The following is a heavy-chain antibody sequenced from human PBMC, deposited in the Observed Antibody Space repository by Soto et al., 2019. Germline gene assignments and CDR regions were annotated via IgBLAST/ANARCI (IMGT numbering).Heavy chain of an antibody. Sequence: GASVKVSCKASGGTFSSYAISWVRQAPGQGLEWMGGIIPIFGTANYAQKFQGRVTISADTSISTAYLEWSSLKASDTAIYYCARHVYYDVLKKNYWGQGTLVTVSS. CDR3: ARHVYYDVLKKNY. CDR1: GGTFSSYA. D-gene: IGHD3-9*01. J-gene: IGHJ4*02. V-gene: IGHV1-69*06. CDR2: IIPIFGTA.